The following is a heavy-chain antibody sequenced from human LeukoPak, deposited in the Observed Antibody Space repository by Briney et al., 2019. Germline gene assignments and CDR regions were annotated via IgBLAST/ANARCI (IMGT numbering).Heavy chain of an antibody. CDR2: ISSSSSYI. D-gene: IGHD3-22*01. CDR3: ARDPYYYDSSGYYYHKTSL. CDR1: GFTFSSYS. V-gene: IGHV3-21*01. J-gene: IGHJ4*02. Sequence: GGSLRLSCAASGFTFSSYSMTWVRQAPGKGLEWVSSISSSSSYIYYADSVKGRFTISRDNAKNSLYLQMNSLRAEDTAVYYCARDPYYYDSSGYYYHKTSLWGQGTLVTVSS.